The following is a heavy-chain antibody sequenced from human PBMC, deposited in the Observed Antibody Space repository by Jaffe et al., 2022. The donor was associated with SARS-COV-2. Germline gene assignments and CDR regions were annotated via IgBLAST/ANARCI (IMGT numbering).Heavy chain of an antibody. Sequence: QVQLQESGPGLVKPSQTLSLTCTVSGGSISSGSYYWSWIRQPAGKGLEWIGRIYTSGSTNYNPSLKSRVTISVDTSKNQFSLKLSSVTAADTAVYYCARGVTYYYGSEPVPPLNWGQGTLVTVSS. D-gene: IGHD3-10*01. CDR3: ARGVTYYYGSEPVPPLN. CDR1: GGSISSGSYY. V-gene: IGHV4-61*02. J-gene: IGHJ4*02. CDR2: IYTSGST.